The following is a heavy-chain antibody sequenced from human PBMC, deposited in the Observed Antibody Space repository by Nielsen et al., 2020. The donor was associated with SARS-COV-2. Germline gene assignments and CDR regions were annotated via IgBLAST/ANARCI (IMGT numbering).Heavy chain of an antibody. CDR3: AKDRSLVTGAIFYYFDY. CDR1: GFIFSDYN. Sequence: GESLKISCAASGFIFSDYNMNWVRQAPGKGLEWVSSISSSSSYIYYADSVKGRFTISRDNAKNSLYLQMNSLRADDTAVYYCAKDRSLVTGAIFYYFDYWGQGTLVTVTS. CDR2: ISSSSSYI. J-gene: IGHJ4*02. V-gene: IGHV3-21*01. D-gene: IGHD2-2*02.